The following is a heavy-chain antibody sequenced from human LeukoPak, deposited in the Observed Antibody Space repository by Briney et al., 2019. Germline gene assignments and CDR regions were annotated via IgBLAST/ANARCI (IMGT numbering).Heavy chain of an antibody. D-gene: IGHD5-24*01. J-gene: IGHJ3*02. CDR2: IIPVFGTA. Sequence: GASVKVSCKASGGTFSSDAISWVRQVPGQGLEWMGDIIPVFGTAIYAQKFQGTVTITADESTSTAYMDLSSLRSEDTAVYYCARVRDGYNDAYDIWGQGTMVTVPS. V-gene: IGHV1-69*13. CDR3: ARVRDGYNDAYDI. CDR1: GGTFSSDA.